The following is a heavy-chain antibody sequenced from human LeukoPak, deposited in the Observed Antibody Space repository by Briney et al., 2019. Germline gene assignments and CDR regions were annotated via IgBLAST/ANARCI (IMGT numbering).Heavy chain of an antibody. CDR1: GGSISSYY. CDR3: ARGGTNSPRVQSRGWYFWFDP. J-gene: IGHJ5*02. CDR2: IYTSGST. Sequence: SETLSLTCTVSGGSISSYYWSWIRQPAGKGLEWIGRIYTSGSTNYNPSLKSRVTMSVDTSKNQFSLKLSSVTAADTAVYYCARGGTNSPRVQSRGWYFWFDPWGQGTLVTVSS. D-gene: IGHD6-19*01. V-gene: IGHV4-4*07.